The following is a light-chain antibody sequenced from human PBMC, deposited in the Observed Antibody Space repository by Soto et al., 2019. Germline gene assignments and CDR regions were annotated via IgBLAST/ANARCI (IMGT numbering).Light chain of an antibody. Sequence: DIQLTQSPSFLSASIGDRVTITCRASQGISNYLAWYQQKPGEAPRLLIYDASTLQSGVPSRFSGSRPVTEFTLTISSLQPEGFATYYCQQLNGYLALTFGGGTKVDIK. J-gene: IGKJ4*01. CDR3: QQLNGYLALT. V-gene: IGKV1-9*01. CDR2: DAS. CDR1: QGISNY.